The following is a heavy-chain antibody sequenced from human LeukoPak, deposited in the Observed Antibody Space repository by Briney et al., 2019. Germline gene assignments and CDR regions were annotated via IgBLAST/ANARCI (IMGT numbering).Heavy chain of an antibody. D-gene: IGHD5-12*01. CDR3: ARGVVATPREYYFDY. J-gene: IGHJ4*02. Sequence: ASVKVSCKASGYTFTGYYMHWVRQAPEQGLEWMGWINPNSGGTNYAQKFQGWVTMTRDTSISTAYMELSRLRSDDTAVYYCARGVVATPREYYFDYWGQGTLVTVSS. CDR2: INPNSGGT. CDR1: GYTFTGYY. V-gene: IGHV1-2*04.